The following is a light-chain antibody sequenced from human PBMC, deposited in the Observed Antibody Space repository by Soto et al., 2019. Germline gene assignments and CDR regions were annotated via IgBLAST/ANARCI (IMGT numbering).Light chain of an antibody. CDR1: QAIRND. CDR2: AAS. V-gene: IGKV1-6*01. J-gene: IGKJ1*01. CDR3: LQDYIHPLT. Sequence: AIQMTQSPSSLSACVGDRVTITCRASQAIRNDLGWYRQNPGKAPKLLRYAASSLHSGVPSRFSGSGSGTDFTLTISSLQSEDFAVYFCLQDYIHPLTFGQGTKVESK.